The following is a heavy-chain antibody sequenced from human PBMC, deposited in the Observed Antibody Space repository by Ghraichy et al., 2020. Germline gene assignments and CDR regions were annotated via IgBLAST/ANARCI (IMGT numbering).Heavy chain of an antibody. D-gene: IGHD3-10*01. CDR3: AKDTASYGSGRLDY. J-gene: IGHJ4*02. CDR2: ISWNSGSI. CDR1: GFTFDDYA. V-gene: IGHV3-9*01. Sequence: GGSLRLSCAASGFTFDDYAMHWVRQAPGKGLEWVSGISWNSGSIGYADSVKGRFTISRDNAKNSLYLQMNSLRADDTALYYCAKDTASYGSGRLDYWGQGTLVTVSS.